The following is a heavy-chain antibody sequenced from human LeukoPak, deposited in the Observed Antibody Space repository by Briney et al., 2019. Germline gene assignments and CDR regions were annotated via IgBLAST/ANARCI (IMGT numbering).Heavy chain of an antibody. CDR1: GFSFCTYA. CDR2: ITSSGADT. Sequence: GGSLRLSCSASGFSFCTYAVHWVRQAPGKGLEYVSGITSSGADTYYADSVKGRFTISRDNSRNTLYLQMSSLRAEDTAIYYCVKDGSVAGVLWYFDSWGQGTLVTVST. D-gene: IGHD6-19*01. J-gene: IGHJ4*02. V-gene: IGHV3-64D*06. CDR3: VKDGSVAGVLWYFDS.